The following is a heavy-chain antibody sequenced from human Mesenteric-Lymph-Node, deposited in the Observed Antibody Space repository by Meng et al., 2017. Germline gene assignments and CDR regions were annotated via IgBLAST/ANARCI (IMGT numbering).Heavy chain of an antibody. Sequence: QVHLLQSGPEVKKPGASVRGSCSASAYAFDSYGISWVRQAPGQGLEWMGWFVHYGDTYPAPKFQGRVSMTTDTHTNTVFMELRSLTSDDTAVYYCARGTPGRSYCDYWGQGTLVTVSS. CDR1: AYAFDSYG. CDR3: ARGTPGRSYCDY. D-gene: IGHD3-10*01. V-gene: IGHV1-18*01. CDR2: FVHYGDT. J-gene: IGHJ4*02.